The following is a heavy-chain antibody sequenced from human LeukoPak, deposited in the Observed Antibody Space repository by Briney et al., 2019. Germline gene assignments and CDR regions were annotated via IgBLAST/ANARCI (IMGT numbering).Heavy chain of an antibody. CDR2: INHNGEMI. Sequence: GGSLRLSCAASGFTFSNYVMSWVRQAPGKGLEWVSYINHNGEMIFYPDFVKGRFTISRDNAKNSLYLQMNSLRDEDTAVYYCATYYYDSSAYYPAAFDIWGQGTMVTVSS. CDR1: GFTFSNYV. CDR3: ATYYYDSSAYYPAAFDI. V-gene: IGHV3-48*02. J-gene: IGHJ3*02. D-gene: IGHD3-22*01.